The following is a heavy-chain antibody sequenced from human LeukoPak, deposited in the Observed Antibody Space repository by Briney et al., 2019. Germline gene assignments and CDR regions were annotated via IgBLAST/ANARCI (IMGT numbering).Heavy chain of an antibody. CDR3: ARIPLAAAGPSYYFDY. D-gene: IGHD6-13*01. Sequence: ASVKVSCKASGYTFTGYYMHWVRQAPGQGLEWMSCINPNSGGTNYAQKFQGRVTMTRDTSISTAYMELSRLRSDDTAVYYCARIPLAAAGPSYYFDYWGQGTLVTVSS. CDR1: GYTFTGYY. CDR2: INPNSGGT. J-gene: IGHJ4*02. V-gene: IGHV1-2*02.